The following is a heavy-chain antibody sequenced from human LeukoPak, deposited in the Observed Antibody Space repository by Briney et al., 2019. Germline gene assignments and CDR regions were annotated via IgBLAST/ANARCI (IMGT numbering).Heavy chain of an antibody. J-gene: IGHJ6*02. V-gene: IGHV4-4*02. CDR3: AKSIVVVPAAIDYYYYGMDV. Sequence: SGTLSLTCAVSGGSISSSNWWSWVRQPPGKGLEWIGEIYQSGSTNYNPSLKSRVTISVDKSKNQFSLKLSSVTAADTAVYYCAKSIVVVPAAIDYYYYGMDVWGQGTTVTVSS. CDR1: GGSISSSNW. CDR2: IYQSGST. D-gene: IGHD2-2*01.